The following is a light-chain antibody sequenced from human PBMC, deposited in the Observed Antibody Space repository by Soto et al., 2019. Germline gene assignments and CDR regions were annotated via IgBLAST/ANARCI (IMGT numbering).Light chain of an antibody. V-gene: IGKV3-20*01. Sequence: EIVLTQSPGTLSVSPGERATLSCRASQSISSNYLAWYQQKPGQAPSLLIYGASSRATGIPDRFSGSGSGTDFTLTISRLEPEDSAIYYCPQYLRWTFGQGTKVEIK. CDR1: QSISSNY. CDR3: PQYLRWT. J-gene: IGKJ1*01. CDR2: GAS.